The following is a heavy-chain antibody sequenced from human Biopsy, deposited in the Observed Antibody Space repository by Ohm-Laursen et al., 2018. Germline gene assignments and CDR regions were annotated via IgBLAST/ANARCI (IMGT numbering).Heavy chain of an antibody. Sequence: GTLSLTCAVSGRSFTGHYWTWIRQPPGKGLEWIGHISHTGYTSYKSSLKSRVTISLDTSRKHFSLRLTSLAAADTAVYYCARGSNEYGGLYFPHWGQGTLVTVSS. J-gene: IGHJ1*01. CDR1: GRSFTGHY. CDR3: ARGSNEYGGLYFPH. D-gene: IGHD4-23*01. CDR2: ISHTGYT. V-gene: IGHV4-59*11.